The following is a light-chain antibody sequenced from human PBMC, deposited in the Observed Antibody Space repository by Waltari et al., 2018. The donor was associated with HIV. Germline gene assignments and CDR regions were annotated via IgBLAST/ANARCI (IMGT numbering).Light chain of an antibody. J-gene: IGLJ3*02. CDR3: CSYAGTYTYVL. V-gene: IGLV2-11*01. CDR2: EVI. CDR1: RSDVGGYDS. Sequence: QSALTQPRSVSGSPGQSVTISCTGTRSDVGGYDSVSWYLQHPGKVPKLIIYEVIKRPSGVPVRFSGSKAGNTASLTISGLQTEDEADDCCCSYAGTYTYVLFGGGTKLTVL.